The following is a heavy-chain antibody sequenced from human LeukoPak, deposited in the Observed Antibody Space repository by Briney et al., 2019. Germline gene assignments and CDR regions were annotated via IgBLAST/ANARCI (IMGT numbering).Heavy chain of an antibody. V-gene: IGHV4-59*01. CDR2: IYYSGST. CDR3: ARVRSDSSGWYEFDY. D-gene: IGHD6-19*01. Sequence: SETLSLTCTVSGGSISSYYWSWIRQPPGKGLEWIGYIYYSGSTNYNPSLKSRVTISVDTSKNQFSLKLSSVTAADTAVYYCARVRSDSSGWYEFDYWGQGTLVTVSS. CDR1: GGSISSYY. J-gene: IGHJ4*02.